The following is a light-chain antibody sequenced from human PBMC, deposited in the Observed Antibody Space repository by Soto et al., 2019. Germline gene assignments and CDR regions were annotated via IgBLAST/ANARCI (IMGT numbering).Light chain of an antibody. CDR3: QQYDTSPLT. Sequence: ESVLTPSPGTLALSPGERVTLSCRASQSVTSSNLAWYQQKPGQAPSLLISGASTRATGIPDRFIGSGSGTDFTLTISRLEPEDFAVYYCQQYDTSPLTFGGGTKVEI. J-gene: IGKJ4*01. CDR1: QSVTSSN. V-gene: IGKV3-20*01. CDR2: GAS.